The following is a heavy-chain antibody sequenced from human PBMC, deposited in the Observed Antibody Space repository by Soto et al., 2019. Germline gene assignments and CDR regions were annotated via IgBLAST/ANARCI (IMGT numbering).Heavy chain of an antibody. J-gene: IGHJ6*02. D-gene: IGHD6-13*01. CDR1: GFTFSSYG. CDR3: AKDRTTTGSSWRGVYYYYGMDV. Sequence: GGSLRLSCAASGFTFSSYGMHWVRQAPGKGLEWVAVISYDGSNKYYADSVKGRFTISRDNSKNTLYLQMNSLRAEDTAVYYCAKDRTTTGSSWRGVYYYYGMDVWGQGTTVTVSS. V-gene: IGHV3-30*18. CDR2: ISYDGSNK.